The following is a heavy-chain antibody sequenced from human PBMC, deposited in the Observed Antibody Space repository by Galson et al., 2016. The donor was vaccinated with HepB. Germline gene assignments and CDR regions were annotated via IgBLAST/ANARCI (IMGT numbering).Heavy chain of an antibody. J-gene: IGHJ6*02. V-gene: IGHV6-1*01. D-gene: IGHD3-10*01. Sequence: AISGDRVSNNHAAWNWLRQSPSRGPEWLGRTFYRSTWENHYAGSVKNRITISPDTSKNQFSLQLNSVTPEDTAVYYCAKAILLGRGMDVWGQGTAVTVSS. CDR1: GDRVSNNHAA. CDR3: AKAILLGRGMDV. CDR2: TFYRSTWEN.